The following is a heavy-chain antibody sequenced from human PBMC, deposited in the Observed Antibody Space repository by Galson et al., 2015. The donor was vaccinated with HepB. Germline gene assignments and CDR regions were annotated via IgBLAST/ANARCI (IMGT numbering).Heavy chain of an antibody. D-gene: IGHD2-15*01. J-gene: IGHJ4*02. Sequence: AIRGSGDTTYYADSVKGRFTISRDNSKNTLYLQMNSLRAEDTAVYYCAKGSDIVVVVAAPRGFDYWGQGTLVTVSS. CDR3: AKGSDIVVVVAAPRGFDY. V-gene: IGHV3-23*01. CDR2: IRGSGDTT.